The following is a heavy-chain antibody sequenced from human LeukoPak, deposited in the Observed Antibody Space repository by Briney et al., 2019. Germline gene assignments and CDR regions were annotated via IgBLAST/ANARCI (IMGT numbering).Heavy chain of an antibody. J-gene: IGHJ4*02. V-gene: IGHV4-39*07. Sequence: PSETLSLTCTVSGGSISSSSYYWGWIRQPPGKGLEWIGSIYYSGSTYYNPSLKSRVTISVDTSKNQFSLKLSSVTAADTAVYYCASSGSGLLYYFDYWGQGTLVTVSS. CDR1: GGSISSSSYY. CDR2: IYYSGST. D-gene: IGHD5-12*01. CDR3: ASSGSGLLYYFDY.